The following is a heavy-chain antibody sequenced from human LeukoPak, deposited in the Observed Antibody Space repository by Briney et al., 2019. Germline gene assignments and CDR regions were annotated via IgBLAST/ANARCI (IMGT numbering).Heavy chain of an antibody. D-gene: IGHD1/OR15-1a*01. V-gene: IGHV3-53*01. CDR2: IYSGGTT. CDR1: GFSVSSNF. Sequence: GGSLRLSCAASGFSVSSNFMSWVRQAPGKGLEWVSVIYSGGTTYYADSVKGRFTISRDNSRNTLSLQMNNLRAEDTAVYYCARDGYGNNYMDVWGKGTTVTVSS. J-gene: IGHJ6*04. CDR3: ARDGYGNNYMDV.